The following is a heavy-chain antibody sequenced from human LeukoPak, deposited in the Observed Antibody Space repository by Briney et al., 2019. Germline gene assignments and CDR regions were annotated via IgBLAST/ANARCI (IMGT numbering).Heavy chain of an antibody. CDR2: ISAYSGNT. CDR3: ARGSGSTSSSWRTYLDHWFDP. Sequence: ASVKVSCKASGYTFTNYCISWVRQPPGQGLEWMGWISAYSGNTNYVQKLQGRVTMNTDTSTSTVYMELRSLRSDDTAIYYCARGSGSTSSSWRTYLDHWFDPWGQGTLVTVSS. CDR1: GYTFTNYC. J-gene: IGHJ5*02. V-gene: IGHV1-18*01. D-gene: IGHD6-13*01.